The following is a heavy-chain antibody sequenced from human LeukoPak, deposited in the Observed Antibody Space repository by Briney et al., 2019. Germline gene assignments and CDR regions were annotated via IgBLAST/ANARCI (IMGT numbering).Heavy chain of an antibody. V-gene: IGHV3-9*01. CDR2: ISWNSGSI. CDR1: GFTFSSYW. D-gene: IGHD3-10*01. Sequence: GGSLRLSCAASGFTFSSYWMSWVRQAPGKGLEWVSGISWNSGSIGYADSVKGRFTISRDNAKNSLYLQMNSLRAEDTALYYCAKDLMVRGALGGLGFDYWGQGTLVTVSS. CDR3: AKDLMVRGALGGLGFDY. J-gene: IGHJ4*02.